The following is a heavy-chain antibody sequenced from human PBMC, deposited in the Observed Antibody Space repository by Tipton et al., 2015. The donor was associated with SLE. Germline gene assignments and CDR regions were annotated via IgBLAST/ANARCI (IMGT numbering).Heavy chain of an antibody. CDR1: GGSISSSSYY. J-gene: IGHJ5*02. CDR2: IYYSGST. Sequence: TLSLTCTVSGGSISSSSYYWGWIRQPPGKGLEWIGYIYYSGSTNYNPSLKSRVTISVDTSKNQFSLKLSSVTAADTAVYYCARTMTRPLMWFDPWGQGTLVTVSS. V-gene: IGHV4-61*05. CDR3: ARTMTRPLMWFDP. D-gene: IGHD3-3*01.